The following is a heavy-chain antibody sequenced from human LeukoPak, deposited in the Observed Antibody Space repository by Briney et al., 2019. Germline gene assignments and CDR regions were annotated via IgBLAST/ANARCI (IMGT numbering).Heavy chain of an antibody. V-gene: IGHV3-30*18. D-gene: IGHD3-10*01. CDR2: ISYDGSNK. Sequence: GGSLRLSCAASGFTFSSYGMHWVRQAPGKGLEWVAVISYDGSNKYYADSVKGRFTISRDNSKNTLYLQMNSLRAEDTAVYYCAKGTYYYGSTESTGSWYFDLWGRGTLVTVSS. CDR3: AKGTYYYGSTESTGSWYFDL. J-gene: IGHJ2*01. CDR1: GFTFSSYG.